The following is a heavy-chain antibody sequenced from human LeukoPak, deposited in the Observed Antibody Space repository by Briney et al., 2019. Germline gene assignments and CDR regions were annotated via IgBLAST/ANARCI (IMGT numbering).Heavy chain of an antibody. CDR2: IIPILGIA. V-gene: IGHV1-69*04. CDR1: GGTFSSYA. Sequence: SVKVSCKASGGTFSSYAISWVRQAPGQGLEWMGRIIPILGIANYAQKLQGRVTMTTDTSTSTAYMELRSLRSDDTAVYYCARDPPGWGFVAFDIWGQGTMVTVSS. J-gene: IGHJ3*02. D-gene: IGHD2-21*01. CDR3: ARDPPGWGFVAFDI.